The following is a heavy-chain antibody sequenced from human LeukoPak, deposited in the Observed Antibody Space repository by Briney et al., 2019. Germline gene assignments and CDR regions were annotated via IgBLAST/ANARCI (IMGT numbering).Heavy chain of an antibody. CDR2: ISGSGGST. V-gene: IGHV3-23*01. J-gene: IGHJ2*01. Sequence: SGGSLRLSCAASGFTFSSYAMSWVRQAPGKGLEWVSAISGSGGSTYYADSVKGRFTISRDNSKNTLYLQMNSLRAEDTAVYYCAKGGVVPAAHNDFDLWGRGTLVTVSS. CDR3: AKGGVVPAAHNDFDL. D-gene: IGHD2-2*01. CDR1: GFTFSSYA.